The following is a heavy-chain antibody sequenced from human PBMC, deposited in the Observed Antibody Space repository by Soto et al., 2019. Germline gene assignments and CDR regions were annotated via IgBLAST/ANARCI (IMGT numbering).Heavy chain of an antibody. D-gene: IGHD4-17*01. Sequence: EVQLVETGGGLIQPGESLSLSCAASGFNMNTKYMTWVRQAPGKGLEWVSLTYTGGNTLYADSVKGRFTVARDMSTNTLYLQMDSLRGDDTAIYYCAREGYPYGLDSWGQGSLVAVSS. J-gene: IGHJ4*02. V-gene: IGHV3-53*02. CDR2: TYTGGNT. CDR3: AREGYPYGLDS. CDR1: GFNMNTKY.